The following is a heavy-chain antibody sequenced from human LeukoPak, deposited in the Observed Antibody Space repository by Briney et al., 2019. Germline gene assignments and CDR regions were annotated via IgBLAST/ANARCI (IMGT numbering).Heavy chain of an antibody. CDR1: GYTFTDYY. J-gene: IGHJ1*01. CDR3: ARVVHSSSWYQYFQH. CDR2: INPNSGGT. V-gene: IGHV1-2*02. D-gene: IGHD6-13*01. Sequence: ASVKVSCKASGYTFTDYYTHWVRQAPGQGLQWMGWINPNSGGTNYAQKFQGRVTMTRDTSISTAYMELSRLRSDDTAVYYCARVVHSSSWYQYFQHWGQGTLVTVSS.